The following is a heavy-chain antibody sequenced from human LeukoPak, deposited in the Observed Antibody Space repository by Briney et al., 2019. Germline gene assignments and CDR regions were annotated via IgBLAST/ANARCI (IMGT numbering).Heavy chain of an antibody. J-gene: IGHJ4*02. CDR3: ARGRELRYFDWSPPGDY. V-gene: IGHV1-8*01. D-gene: IGHD3-9*01. Sequence: ASVKVSCKASGYTFTSYDINWVRQATGQGLEWMGWMNPNSGNTGYAQKFQGRVTMTRNTSISTAYMELSSLRSEDTAVYYCARGRELRYFDWSPPGDYWGQGTLVTVSS. CDR2: MNPNSGNT. CDR1: GYTFTSYD.